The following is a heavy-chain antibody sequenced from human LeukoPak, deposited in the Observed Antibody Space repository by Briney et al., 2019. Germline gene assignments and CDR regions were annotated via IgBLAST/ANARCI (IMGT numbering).Heavy chain of an antibody. CDR2: ISYDGSNK. CDR1: GFTFSSYA. D-gene: IGHD2-8*01. CDR3: ARERDYCTNGVCHGGLDY. V-gene: IGHV3-30*04. J-gene: IGHJ4*02. Sequence: GGSLRLSCAASGFTFSSYAMHWVRQAPGKGLEWVAVISYDGSNKYYADSVKGRFTISRDNSKNTLYLQMNSLRAEDTAVYYCARERDYCTNGVCHGGLDYWGQGTLVTVSS.